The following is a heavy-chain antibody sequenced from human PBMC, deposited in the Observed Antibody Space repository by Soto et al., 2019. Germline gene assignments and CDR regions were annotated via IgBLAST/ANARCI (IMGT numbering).Heavy chain of an antibody. CDR1: GGPIRSGGDY. CDR3: AICFLDYYDFWSGYPYYYYMDT. Sequence: SETLSLTCTVSGGPIRSGGDYWNWVRQHPGKGLEWIGHISSGGTTYYNPSLESRVAISEDTSKNQFSLTLSSVTAADTAVYYCAICFLDYYDFWSGYPYYYYMDTWGKETTVPVSS. V-gene: IGHV4-31*03. J-gene: IGHJ6*03. D-gene: IGHD3-3*01. CDR2: ISSGGTT.